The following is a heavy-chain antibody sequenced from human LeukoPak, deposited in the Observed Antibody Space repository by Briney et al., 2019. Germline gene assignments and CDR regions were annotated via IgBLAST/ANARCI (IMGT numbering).Heavy chain of an antibody. Sequence: SETLSLPCAVYGGSFSGYYWSWIRRPAGKGREWIGRIYTSGITNYNPSLKSRVTMSVDTSKNQFSLRLTSVTAADTAVYYCARSTPKVGLPSDAFDIWGQGTMVTVSS. CDR1: GGSFSGYY. CDR2: IYTSGIT. D-gene: IGHD4-23*01. V-gene: IGHV4-59*10. CDR3: ARSTPKVGLPSDAFDI. J-gene: IGHJ3*02.